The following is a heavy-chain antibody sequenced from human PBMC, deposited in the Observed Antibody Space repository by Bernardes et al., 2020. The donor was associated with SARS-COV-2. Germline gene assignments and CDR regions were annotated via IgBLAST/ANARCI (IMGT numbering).Heavy chain of an antibody. J-gene: IGHJ4*02. CDR1: GYIFTNYA. CDR2: IYGANGNT. D-gene: IGHD6-13*01. Sequence: ASVKVSCKASGYIFTNYALHWVRQAPGQSLEWMGCIYGANGNTEYPQKFQGRVTISRDTFLSTAYMDLSSLRSEDTAIYFCARGIFSSSWYSDYWGQGTLVTVSS. CDR3: ARGIFSSSWYSDY. V-gene: IGHV1-3*01.